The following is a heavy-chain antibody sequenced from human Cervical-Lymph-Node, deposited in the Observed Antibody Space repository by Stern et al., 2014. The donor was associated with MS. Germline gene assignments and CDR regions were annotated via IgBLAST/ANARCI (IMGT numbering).Heavy chain of an antibody. J-gene: IGHJ4*03. CDR3: ARGGVGCFDY. V-gene: IGHV3-74*02. CDR1: GFTFTNYW. CDR2: IQSDGSRT. D-gene: IGHD2-2*01. Sequence: EDQLGESGGGLVQPGGSLRLSCTVSGFTFTNYWVHWIRQAPGKGLEWVSYIQSDGSRTDYVDAVKGRFTISRDDAKNTVYLQMNSLGADDMAVYYCARGGVGCFDYWGQGTVVTVSS.